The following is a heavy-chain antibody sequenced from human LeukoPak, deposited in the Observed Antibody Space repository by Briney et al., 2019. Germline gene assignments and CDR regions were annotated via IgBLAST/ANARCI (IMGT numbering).Heavy chain of an antibody. J-gene: IGHJ4*02. D-gene: IGHD6-13*01. Sequence: SETLSLTCTVSGGSISSYYWSWIRQPPGKGLEWIGYIYYSGSTNYNPSLKSRVTMSVDTSKNQFSLKLSSVTAADTAVYYCARGPYSSSWETLFDYWGQGTLVTVSS. CDR3: ARGPYSSSWETLFDY. CDR1: GGSISSYY. CDR2: IYYSGST. V-gene: IGHV4-59*12.